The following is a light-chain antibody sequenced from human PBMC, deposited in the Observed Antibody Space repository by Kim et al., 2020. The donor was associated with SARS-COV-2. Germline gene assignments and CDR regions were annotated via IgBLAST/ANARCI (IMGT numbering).Light chain of an antibody. J-gene: IGLJ3*02. CDR1: TGAVTSGHY. CDR2: DTR. CDR3: LLSYSDVAV. V-gene: IGLV7-46*01. Sequence: PGGTVTLTCASSTGAVTSGHYPYWFQQKPGQAPRTLIYDTRKKHSWTPARFSGSLLGGKAALTLSGAQPEDEAEYYCLLSYSDVAVFGGGTQLTVL.